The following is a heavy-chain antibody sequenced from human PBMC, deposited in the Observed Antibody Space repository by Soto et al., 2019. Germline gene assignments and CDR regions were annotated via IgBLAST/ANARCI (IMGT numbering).Heavy chain of an antibody. CDR2: MNPNSGNT. CDR3: AMPCTRYYYMDV. J-gene: IGHJ6*03. Sequence: QVQLVQSGAEVKKPGASVKVSCKASGYTFTSYDINWVRQATGQGLEWMGWMNPNSGNTGYAQKFQGRVTMTRNTSISTAYMELSRLRSEDTSVYYCAMPCTRYYYMDVWGKGTTVTVSS. CDR1: GYTFTSYD. V-gene: IGHV1-8*01. D-gene: IGHD2-8*01.